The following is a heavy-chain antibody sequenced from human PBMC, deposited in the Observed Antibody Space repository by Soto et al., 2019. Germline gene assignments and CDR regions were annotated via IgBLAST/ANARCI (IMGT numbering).Heavy chain of an antibody. CDR3: QRGVGATACYFDY. J-gene: IGHJ4*02. CDR2: IYPGDSDT. V-gene: IGHV5-51*01. CDR1: GYSFTSYW. Sequence: XESQKVCWKCSGYSFTSYWSGLVLQMPGKGLEWMGIIYPGDSDTRYSPSFQGQVTISADKSISTAYLQWSSLKAPDTAMYYCQRGVGATACYFDYWGQGTLVTVSS. D-gene: IGHD1-26*01.